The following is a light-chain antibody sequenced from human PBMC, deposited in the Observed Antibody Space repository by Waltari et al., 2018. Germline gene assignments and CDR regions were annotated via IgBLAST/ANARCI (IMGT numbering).Light chain of an antibody. CDR1: SSDVGGFDY. CDR2: EVS. CDR3: SSFAGSSQML. Sequence: QSALTQPPSASGSPGQSVTISCTGTSSDVGGFDYVSWYQQHPGKVPRLMIYEVSKRPSGVPDRVSGSKSGNTASLTVSGLQVEDEADYYCSSFAGSSQMLFGGGTKLTVL. V-gene: IGLV2-8*01. J-gene: IGLJ2*01.